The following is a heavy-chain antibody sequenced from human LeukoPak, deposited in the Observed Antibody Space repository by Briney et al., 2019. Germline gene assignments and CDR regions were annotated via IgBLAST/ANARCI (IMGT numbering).Heavy chain of an antibody. CDR2: IREDGSEK. CDR1: GFTFSSSW. D-gene: IGHD2-8*01. J-gene: IGHJ4*02. CDR3: ARGPTNGQAFDY. V-gene: IGHV3-7*01. Sequence: GSLRLSCVASGFTFSSSWMTWVRQVPGKGLEWVASIREDGSEKTSVDSVKGRFTISRDNAKNSLYLQMDSLRAEDTAVYYCARGPTNGQAFDYWGQGTLVSVSS.